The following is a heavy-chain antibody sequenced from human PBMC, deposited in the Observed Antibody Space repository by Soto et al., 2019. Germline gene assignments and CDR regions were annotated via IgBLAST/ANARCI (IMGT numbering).Heavy chain of an antibody. J-gene: IGHJ4*02. CDR1: GGTFSSYT. D-gene: IGHD3-16*01. Sequence: SVKVSCKASGGTFSSYTISWVRQAPGQGLEWMGRIIPILGIANYAQKFQGRVTITADKSTSTAYMELSSLRSEDTAVYYCAREQTPRWGDFVPHIDYWGQGTLVTVSS. V-gene: IGHV1-69*04. CDR2: IIPILGIA. CDR3: AREQTPRWGDFVPHIDY.